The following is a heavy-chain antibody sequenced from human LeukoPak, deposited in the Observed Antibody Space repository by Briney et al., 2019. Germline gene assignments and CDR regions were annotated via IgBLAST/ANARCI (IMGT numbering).Heavy chain of an antibody. CDR2: IKQDGSEK. CDR3: ARGRGLVVPAARDYYYYYYMDV. Sequence: PGGSLRLSCAASGFTFSSYWMSWVRQAPGKGLEWVANIKQDGSEKYYVDSVKGRFTISRDNAKNSLYLQMNSLRAEDTAVYYCARGRGLVVPAARDYYYYYYMDVWGKGTTVTVSS. V-gene: IGHV3-7*01. CDR1: GFTFSSYW. J-gene: IGHJ6*03. D-gene: IGHD2-2*01.